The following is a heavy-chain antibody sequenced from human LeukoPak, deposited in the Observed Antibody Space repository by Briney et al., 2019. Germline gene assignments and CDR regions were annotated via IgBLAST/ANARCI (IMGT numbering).Heavy chain of an antibody. CDR2: IRYNGNNQ. D-gene: IGHD6-19*01. Sequence: GGSLRLSCAASGFTFNNYGMHWVRQAPGKGLGWVAIIRYNGNNQYYADSVQGRFTISRDNSNNTLYLQMNSLRAEDTAVYYCAKSWGSSGWYAHYFSYYMDVWGKGTTVTISS. J-gene: IGHJ6*03. V-gene: IGHV3-30*02. CDR1: GFTFNNYG. CDR3: AKSWGSSGWYAHYFSYYMDV.